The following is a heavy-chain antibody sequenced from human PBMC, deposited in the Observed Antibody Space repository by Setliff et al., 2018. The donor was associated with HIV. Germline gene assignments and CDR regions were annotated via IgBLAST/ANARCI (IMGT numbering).Heavy chain of an antibody. Sequence: SETLSLTCGVYGGSFSGYYWTWIRQPPGKGLEWIGEINHRGTTNSNPSLKRRVTISVDTSKSQFSLRLSSVTAADTAVYYCARDLSGYADGGDYWGQGTLVTVSS. CDR3: ARDLSGYADGGDY. V-gene: IGHV4-34*01. J-gene: IGHJ4*02. CDR2: INHRGTT. CDR1: GGSFSGYY. D-gene: IGHD5-12*01.